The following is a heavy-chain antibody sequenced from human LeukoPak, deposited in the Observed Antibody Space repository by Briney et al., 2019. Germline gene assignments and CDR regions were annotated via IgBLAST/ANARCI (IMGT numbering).Heavy chain of an antibody. Sequence: PGGSLRLSCAASGFTFSSYWMNWFRQAPGKGLEWVAIINRDGSEKYYVDSMKGRFTISRDNAKNSLYLQMNSLRAEDTALYYCATGAYCSTTSCYFDPTRYWGQETLVTVSS. V-gene: IGHV3-7*01. CDR3: ATGAYCSTTSCYFDPTRY. D-gene: IGHD2-2*01. CDR1: GFTFSSYW. J-gene: IGHJ4*02. CDR2: INRDGSEK.